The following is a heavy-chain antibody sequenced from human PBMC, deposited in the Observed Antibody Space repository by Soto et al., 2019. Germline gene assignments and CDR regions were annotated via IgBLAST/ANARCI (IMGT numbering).Heavy chain of an antibody. CDR3: KRAERFPRSWFDP. CDR2: VNHSGEA. Sequence: WETLSLTCGVYGGSFRNYYWIWVRQPPGKGLEWIGEVNHSGEATYNPSLQSRVTISLDTSNNHFSLKMTSLTAADTALYFCKRAERFPRSWFDPWGQGTKVTLSA. V-gene: IGHV4-34*01. D-gene: IGHD3-10*01. J-gene: IGHJ5*02. CDR1: GGSFRNYY.